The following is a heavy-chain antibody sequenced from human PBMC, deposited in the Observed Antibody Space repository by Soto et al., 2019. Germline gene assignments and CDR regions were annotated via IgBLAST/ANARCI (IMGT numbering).Heavy chain of an antibody. D-gene: IGHD3-22*01. CDR2: ISSSSSTI. Sequence: EVQLVESGGGLVQPGGSLRLSCAASGFTFSSYSMNWVRQAPGKGLEWVSYISSSSSTIYYADSVKGRFTISRDNAKNSLYLQMNSLRDADTAVYYCARDLYDSSVYYSQFDYWGQATLVTVSS. CDR3: ARDLYDSSVYYSQFDY. V-gene: IGHV3-48*02. CDR1: GFTFSSYS. J-gene: IGHJ4*02.